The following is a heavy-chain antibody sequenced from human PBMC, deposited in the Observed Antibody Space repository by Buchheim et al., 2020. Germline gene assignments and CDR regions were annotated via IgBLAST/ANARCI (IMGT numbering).Heavy chain of an antibody. CDR2: NYYSGST. V-gene: IGHV4-39*01. CDR1: GGSISSSSYY. J-gene: IGHJ6*03. Sequence: QLQLQESGPGLVKPSETLSLTCTVSGGSISSSSYYWGWIRQPPGKGLEWIGSNYYSGSTYYNPSLKIRVTISVDTSQNQFSLKLSTVTAADTAVYYCARHADSSSWYSHYYYYYMDVWGKGTT. CDR3: ARHADSSSWYSHYYYYYMDV. D-gene: IGHD6-13*01.